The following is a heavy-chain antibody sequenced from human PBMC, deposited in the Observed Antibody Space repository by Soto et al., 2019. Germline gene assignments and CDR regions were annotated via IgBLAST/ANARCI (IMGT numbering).Heavy chain of an antibody. D-gene: IGHD3-10*01. V-gene: IGHV3-21*01. Sequence: EVQLVESGGGLVKPGGSLRLSCAASGFTFSSYSMNWVRQAPGKGLEWVSSISSSSSDIYYADSVKGRFTISRDNAKNSLYLQMNSLRAEDTAVYYCARAVVEVNPMVRGSPSPYWGQGTLVTVSS. J-gene: IGHJ4*02. CDR2: ISSSSSDI. CDR1: GFTFSSYS. CDR3: ARAVVEVNPMVRGSPSPY.